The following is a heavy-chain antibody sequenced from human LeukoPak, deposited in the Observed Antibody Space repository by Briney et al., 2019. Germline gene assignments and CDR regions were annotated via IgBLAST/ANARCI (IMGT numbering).Heavy chain of an antibody. CDR2: MNPNSGNT. CDR1: GYTFTDYY. V-gene: IGHV1-8*03. J-gene: IGHJ4*02. D-gene: IGHD2-2*02. CDR3: ARDSYCSSTSCYIHFDY. Sequence: ASVKVSCKASGYTFTDYYIHWVRQATGQGLEWMGWMNPNSGNTGYAQKFQGRVTITRNTSISTAYMELSSLRSEDTAVYYCARDSYCSSTSCYIHFDYWGQGTLVTVSS.